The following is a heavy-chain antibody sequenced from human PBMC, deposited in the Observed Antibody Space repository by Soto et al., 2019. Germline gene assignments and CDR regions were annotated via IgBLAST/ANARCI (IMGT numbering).Heavy chain of an antibody. CDR2: IYYSGST. CDR1: GGSISSSSYY. J-gene: IGHJ5*02. V-gene: IGHV4-39*01. Sequence: QLQLQESGPGLVKPSETLSLTCTVSGGSISSSSYYWGWIRQPPGKGLEWIGSIYYSGSTYYNPSLKSRVTISVDTSKNQFSLKLSSVTAADTAVYYCARSPGATVTHWFDPWGQGTLVTVSS. CDR3: ARSPGATVTHWFDP. D-gene: IGHD4-17*01.